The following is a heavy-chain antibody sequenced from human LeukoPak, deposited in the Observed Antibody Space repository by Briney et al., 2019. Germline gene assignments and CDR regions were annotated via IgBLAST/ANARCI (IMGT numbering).Heavy chain of an antibody. CDR1: GFTFNLYW. CDR3: VRGGGYSYGPFDY. J-gene: IGHJ4*02. V-gene: IGHV3-74*01. Sequence: GGSLRLSCAASGFTFNLYWMHWVRQPPGKGLVWVSRINSDGSNTFYADSVKGRFTISRDTATNTAYLQMNSLRAEDTAVYYCVRGGGYSYGPFDYWGQGTLVPVSS. D-gene: IGHD5-18*01. CDR2: INSDGSNT.